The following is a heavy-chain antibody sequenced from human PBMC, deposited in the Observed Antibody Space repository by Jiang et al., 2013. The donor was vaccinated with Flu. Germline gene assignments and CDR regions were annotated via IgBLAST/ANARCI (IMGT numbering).Heavy chain of an antibody. CDR1: GGSISSRGYY. V-gene: IGHV4-31*03. D-gene: IGHD3-10*01. Sequence: GPGLVKPSQTLSLTCTVSGGSISSRGYYWSWIRQDPGKGLEWIGYIYYSGSTYYNPSLKSRVTISVDTSKNQFSLKLNSVTAADTAVYYCARCYGSGSYSLDYWGQGTLVTVSS. J-gene: IGHJ4*02. CDR2: IYYSGST. CDR3: ARCYGSGSYSLDY.